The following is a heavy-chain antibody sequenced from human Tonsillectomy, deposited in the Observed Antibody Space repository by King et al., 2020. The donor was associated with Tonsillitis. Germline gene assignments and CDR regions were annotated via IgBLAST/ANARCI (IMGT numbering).Heavy chain of an antibody. V-gene: IGHV3-73*01. J-gene: IGHJ6*02. CDR2: IRSKANSYAT. CDR1: GFTFSGAA. D-gene: IGHD4-17*01. CDR3: TRGGDYDSGYYYGMDV. Sequence: VQLVESGGGLVQPGGSLTLSCAASGFTFSGAAMHWVRQASGKGLEWVGLIRSKANSYATVYAASVNGRFTVSRDDSKKTAYLQVNSLKPEDTAVYYCTRGGDYDSGYYYGMDVWGQGTTVTVSS.